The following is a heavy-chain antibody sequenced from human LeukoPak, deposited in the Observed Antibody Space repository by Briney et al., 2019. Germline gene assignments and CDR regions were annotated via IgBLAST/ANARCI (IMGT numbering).Heavy chain of an antibody. J-gene: IGHJ6*02. Sequence: ASVRVSCKASGYTFTGYYMHWVRQAPGQGLEWMGWINPNSGGTNYARKFQGRVTMTRDTSISTAYMELSRLRSDDTAVYYCARSGRAVDYYYGMDVWGQGTTVTVSS. CDR2: INPNSGGT. CDR1: GYTFTGYY. D-gene: IGHD3-10*01. CDR3: ARSGRAVDYYYGMDV. V-gene: IGHV1-2*02.